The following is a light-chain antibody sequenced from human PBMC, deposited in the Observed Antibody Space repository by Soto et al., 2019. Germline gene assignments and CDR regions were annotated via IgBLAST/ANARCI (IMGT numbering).Light chain of an antibody. CDR1: QGISNN. Sequence: EIVMTQSPATLSGSPGDRATLSCRASQGISNNLAWYQQKPGQAPRLLFYDASTRATGVPARFSGSGSGTEFTLTISRLQSEDLAIYYCQPYNNLPPITFGQGTRLEIK. CDR2: DAS. CDR3: QPYNNLPPIT. J-gene: IGKJ5*01. V-gene: IGKV3D-15*01.